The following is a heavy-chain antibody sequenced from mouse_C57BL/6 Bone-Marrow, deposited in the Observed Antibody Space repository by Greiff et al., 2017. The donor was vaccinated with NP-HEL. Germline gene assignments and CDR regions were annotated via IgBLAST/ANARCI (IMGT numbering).Heavy chain of an antibody. CDR2: ISSGGSYT. J-gene: IGHJ4*01. CDR1: GFTFSSYG. D-gene: IGHD1-1*01. V-gene: IGHV5-6*01. CDR3: AKASYGSPSPYAMDY. Sequence: EVKVVESGGDLVKPGGSLKLSCAASGFTFSSYGMSWVRQTPDKRLEWVATISSGGSYTYYPDNVKGRFTITRDNAKNTLYLQMSSLKSEDTAMYYCAKASYGSPSPYAMDYWGQGTSVTVSS.